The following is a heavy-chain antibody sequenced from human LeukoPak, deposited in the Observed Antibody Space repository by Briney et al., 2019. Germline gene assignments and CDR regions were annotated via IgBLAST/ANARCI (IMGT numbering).Heavy chain of an antibody. CDR3: TRGDSDLKWPFR. Sequence: SVKVSCKASGCTFTNYAFSWVRQAPGQGLEWMGRIIPIFGTAIYAQKFQDRVTINADKSTSTAYMELSSLRSVDTAVYYCTRGDSDLKWPFRCGQGTLVTVSS. CDR1: GCTFTNYA. CDR2: IIPIFGTA. J-gene: IGHJ1*01. V-gene: IGHV1-69*06. D-gene: IGHD1-26*01.